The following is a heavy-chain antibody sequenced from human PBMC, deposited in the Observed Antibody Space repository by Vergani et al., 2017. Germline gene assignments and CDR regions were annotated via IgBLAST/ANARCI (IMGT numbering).Heavy chain of an antibody. CDR3: ARGRYYYDSSGYQAFDY. J-gene: IGHJ4*02. D-gene: IGHD3-22*01. V-gene: IGHV4-31*03. CDR1: GGSISSGGYY. Sequence: QVQLQQWGAGLLKPSETLSLTCTVSGGSISSGGYYWSWIRQHPGKGLEWIGYIYYSGSTYYNPSLKSRVTISVDTSKNQFSLKLSSVTAADTAVYYCARGRYYYDSSGYQAFDYWGQGTLVTVSS. CDR2: IYYSGST.